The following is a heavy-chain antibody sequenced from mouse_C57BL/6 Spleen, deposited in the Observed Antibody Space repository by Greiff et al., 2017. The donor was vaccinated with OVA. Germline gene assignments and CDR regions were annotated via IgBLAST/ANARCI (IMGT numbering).Heavy chain of an antibody. CDR2: ISSGSSTI. V-gene: IGHV5-17*01. J-gene: IGHJ4*01. Sequence: EVMLVESGGGLVKPGGSLKLSCAASGFTFSDYGMHWVRQAPEKGLEWVAYISSGSSTIYYADTVKGRFTISRDNAKNTLFLQMTSLRSEDTAMYYCARPITTVDYAMDYWGQGTSVTVSS. CDR1: GFTFSDYG. D-gene: IGHD1-1*01. CDR3: ARPITTVDYAMDY.